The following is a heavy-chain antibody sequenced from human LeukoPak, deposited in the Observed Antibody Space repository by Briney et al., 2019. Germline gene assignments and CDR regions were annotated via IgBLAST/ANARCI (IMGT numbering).Heavy chain of an antibody. D-gene: IGHD2-2*01. CDR3: TGEYCSSTSCYYYYYYMDV. V-gene: IGHV3-49*04. J-gene: IGHJ6*03. CDR1: GFTFGDYA. CDR2: IRSKAYGGTT. Sequence: GGSLRLSCTASGFTFGDYAMSWVRQAPGKGLEWVGFIRSKAYGGTTEYAASVKGRFTISRDDSKSIAYLQMNSLKTEDTAVYYCTGEYCSSTSCYYYYYYMDVWGKGTTVTISS.